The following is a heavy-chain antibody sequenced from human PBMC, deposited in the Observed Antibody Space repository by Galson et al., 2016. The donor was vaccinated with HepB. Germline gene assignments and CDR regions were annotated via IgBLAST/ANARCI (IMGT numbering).Heavy chain of an antibody. CDR2: IKQDGREK. J-gene: IGHJ6*02. Sequence: SLRLSCAASGFTFSGYYMSWVRQAPGKGLEWVANIKQDGREKYYVDSVTGRFTISRDNAKNSLYLQMNSLRVEDTAVYYCARERYSASAYYGMDVWGQGTTVTVSS. V-gene: IGHV3-7*01. CDR1: GFTFSGYY. CDR3: ARERYSASAYYGMDV. D-gene: IGHD1-14*01.